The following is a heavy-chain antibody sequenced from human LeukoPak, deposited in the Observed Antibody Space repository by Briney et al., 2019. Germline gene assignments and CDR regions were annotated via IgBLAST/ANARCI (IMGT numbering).Heavy chain of an antibody. J-gene: IGHJ5*02. Sequence: KTSETLSLTCTVSGGSISSSSYHWGWIRQPPGKGLEWIGSIYYSGSTYYNPSLKSRVTISVDTSKNQFSLKLSSVTAADTAVYYCARRSGPRRWFDPWGQGTLVTVSS. D-gene: IGHD3-3*01. CDR1: GGSISSSSYH. CDR2: IYYSGST. CDR3: ARRSGPRRWFDP. V-gene: IGHV4-39*07.